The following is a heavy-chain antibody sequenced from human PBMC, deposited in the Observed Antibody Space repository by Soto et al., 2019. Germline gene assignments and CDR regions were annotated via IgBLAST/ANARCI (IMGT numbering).Heavy chain of an antibody. CDR2: INHSGST. V-gene: IGHV4-34*01. CDR1: GGSFSGFY. CDR3: ARGFYYGSGIPFSYIDV. Sequence: SETLSLTCAVYGGSFSGFYWSWIRQPPGKGLEWIGKINHSGSTNYNPSLKSRVTISVDTSKNQFSLELKSVTAADTAVYYCARGFYYGSGIPFSYIDVWGKGTTVTVSS. J-gene: IGHJ6*03. D-gene: IGHD3-10*01.